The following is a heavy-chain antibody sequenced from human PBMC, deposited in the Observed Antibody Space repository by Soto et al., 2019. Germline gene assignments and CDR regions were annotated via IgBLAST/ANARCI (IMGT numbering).Heavy chain of an antibody. J-gene: IGHJ3*01. CDR1: GFILNNYA. Sequence: VQLLESGGDLVQPGGSLRLSCVASGFILNNYAMSWVRQAPGKGLGWVSTIGGTDGDSDGVPWYEDSVKGRFTFSSDSFANPLFLAQDKFRSGGPALNYCGERGSYWGAFDFWGQGTTVVVSS. CDR3: GERGSYWGAFDF. V-gene: IGHV3-23*01. CDR2: IGGTDGDSDGVP. D-gene: IGHD3-16*01.